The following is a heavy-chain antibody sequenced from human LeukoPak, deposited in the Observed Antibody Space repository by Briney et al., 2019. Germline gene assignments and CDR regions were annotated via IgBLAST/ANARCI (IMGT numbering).Heavy chain of an antibody. CDR1: GGSISSSSYY. CDR3: AGQYSYGPRVLDY. J-gene: IGHJ4*02. CDR2: IYYSGST. V-gene: IGHV4-39*01. Sequence: SETLSLTCTVSGGSISSSSYYWGWIRQPPGKGLEWIGSIYYSGSTYYNPSLKSRVTISVDTSKNQFSLKLSSVTAADTAVYYCAGQYSYGPRVLDYWGQGTLVTVSS. D-gene: IGHD5-18*01.